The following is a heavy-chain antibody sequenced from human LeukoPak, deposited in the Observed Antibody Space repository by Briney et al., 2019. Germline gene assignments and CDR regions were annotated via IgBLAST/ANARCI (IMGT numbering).Heavy chain of an antibody. V-gene: IGHV4-61*02. CDR3: ARDYGPFRGDDAFDI. J-gene: IGHJ3*02. Sequence: SETLSLTCTVSGGSFSSGSYYWSWIRQPAGKGLEWIGRIYTSGSTNYNPSLKSRVTISVDTSKNQFSLKLSSVTAADTAVYYCARDYGPFRGDDAFDIWGQGTMVTVSS. CDR1: GGSFSSGSYY. CDR2: IYTSGST. D-gene: IGHD3-10*01.